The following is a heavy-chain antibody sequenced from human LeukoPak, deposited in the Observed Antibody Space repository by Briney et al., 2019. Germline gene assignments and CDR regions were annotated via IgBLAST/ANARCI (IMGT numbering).Heavy chain of an antibody. J-gene: IGHJ6*02. CDR3: ATFPFIVVVPATGDYGMDV. CDR1: GYTLTELS. CDR2: FDPEDGET. D-gene: IGHD2-2*01. V-gene: IGHV1-24*01. Sequence: ASEKVSCKVSGYTLTELSMHWVRQAPGKGLEWMGGFDPEDGETIYAQKFQGRVTMTEDTSTDTAYMELSSLRSEDAAVYYCATFPFIVVVPATGDYGMDVWGQGTTVTVSS.